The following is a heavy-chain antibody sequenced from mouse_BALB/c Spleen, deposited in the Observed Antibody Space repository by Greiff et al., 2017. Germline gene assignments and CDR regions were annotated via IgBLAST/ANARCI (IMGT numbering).Heavy chain of an antibody. CDR2: ISSGGST. J-gene: IGHJ4*01. CDR1: GFTFSSYA. V-gene: IGHV5-6-5*01. D-gene: IGHD2-3*01. Sequence: EVHLVESGGGLVKPGGSLKLSCAASGFTFSSYAMSWVRQTPEKRLEWVASISSGGSTYYPDSVKGRFTISRDNARNILYLQMSSLRSEDTAMYYCARGSYDGGSGYAMDYWGQGTSVTVSS. CDR3: ARGSYDGGSGYAMDY.